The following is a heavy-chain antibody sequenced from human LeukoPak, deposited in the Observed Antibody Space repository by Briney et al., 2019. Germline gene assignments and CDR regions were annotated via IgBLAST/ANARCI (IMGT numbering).Heavy chain of an antibody. V-gene: IGHV4-59*01. Sequence: SETLSLTCTVSGGSMSSYYWSWIRQPPGKGLEWIGYIYYSGSTNYNPSLKSRVTISVDTSKNQFSLKLSSVTAADTAVYYCARTESSSWYSYYYYYYMDVWGKGTTVTVSS. CDR1: GGSMSSYY. CDR3: ARTESSSWYSYYYYYYMDV. CDR2: IYYSGST. J-gene: IGHJ6*03. D-gene: IGHD6-13*01.